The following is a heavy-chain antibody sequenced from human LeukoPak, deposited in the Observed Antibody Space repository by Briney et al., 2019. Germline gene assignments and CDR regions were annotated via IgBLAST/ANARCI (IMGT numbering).Heavy chain of an antibody. CDR3: TRGPPSRGYSYGPARDGLDV. V-gene: IGHV4-34*01. CDR2: FNHGGST. J-gene: IGHJ6*04. Sequence: GSLRLSCAASGFTFSDYYMSWIRQSPGKGLEWIGEFNHGGSTKYNPSLESRVTISVDTSKNQFSLKVNSVIAADTAVYYCTRGPPSRGYSYGPARDGLDVWGKGTTVTVSS. D-gene: IGHD5-18*01. CDR1: GFTFSDYY.